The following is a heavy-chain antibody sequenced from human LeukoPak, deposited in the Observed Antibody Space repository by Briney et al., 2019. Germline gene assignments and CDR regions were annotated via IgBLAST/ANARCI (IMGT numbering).Heavy chain of an antibody. CDR1: GFSFSGYW. J-gene: IGHJ6*03. CDR3: ARDGMAVAGTSRYYYYYYMDV. Sequence: GGSLRLSCVASGFSFSGYWMTWVRQAPGKGLEWVSYISSSGSTIYYADSVKGRFTISRDNAKNSLYLQMNSLRAEDTAVYYCARDGMAVAGTSRYYYYYYMDVWGKGTTVTVSS. CDR2: ISSSGSTI. D-gene: IGHD6-19*01. V-gene: IGHV3-48*04.